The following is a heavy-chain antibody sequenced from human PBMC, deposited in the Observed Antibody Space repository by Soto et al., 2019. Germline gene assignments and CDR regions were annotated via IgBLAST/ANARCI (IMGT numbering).Heavy chain of an antibody. J-gene: IGHJ4*02. V-gene: IGHV5-51*01. D-gene: IGHD6-13*01. Sequence: GESLKISCKASGYSFTSYWIGWVGRRPGKELKWMGMIYPGKSDTRYSPSFQGQVTISADKSISTAYLQWSSLKASDTAMYYCARGFGAAAGLSFDYWGQGTRVTVSS. CDR2: IYPGKSDT. CDR3: ARGFGAAAGLSFDY. CDR1: GYSFTSYW.